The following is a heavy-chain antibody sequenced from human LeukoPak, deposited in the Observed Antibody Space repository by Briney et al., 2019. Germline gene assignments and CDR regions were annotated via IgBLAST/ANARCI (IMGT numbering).Heavy chain of an antibody. D-gene: IGHD1-1*01. Sequence: SETLFLTCTISGGSISSSSYYWGWIRQPPGKGLEWIGTIYYSGSAYYNPSLKSRVTISVDTSKSQFSLKLSSVTAADTAVYYCAGQAWNYFDYWGQGTLVTVSS. V-gene: IGHV4-39*01. J-gene: IGHJ4*02. CDR2: IYYSGSA. CDR3: AGQAWNYFDY. CDR1: GGSISSSSYY.